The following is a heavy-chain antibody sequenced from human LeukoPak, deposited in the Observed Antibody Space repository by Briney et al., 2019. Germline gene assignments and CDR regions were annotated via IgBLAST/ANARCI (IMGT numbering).Heavy chain of an antibody. CDR3: ARDKAYCGGDCWIDY. D-gene: IGHD2-21*02. CDR2: ISSSSSYI. V-gene: IGHV3-21*01. J-gene: IGHJ4*02. Sequence: GGSLRLSCAASGFTFSSYSMNWVRQAPGKGLEWVSPISSSSSYIYYADSVKGRFTISRDNAKNSLYLQMNSLRAEDTAVYYCARDKAYCGGDCWIDYWGQGTLVTVSS. CDR1: GFTFSSYS.